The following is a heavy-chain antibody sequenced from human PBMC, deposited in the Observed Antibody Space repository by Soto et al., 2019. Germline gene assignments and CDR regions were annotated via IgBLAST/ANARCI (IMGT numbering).Heavy chain of an antibody. CDR3: XXXXXAAAGYFDY. Sequence: QVQLVQSGAEVKKSGSSVKVSCKASGGTFSSYAISWVRQSPGXXXEWMGGIIPIFGTANYAQKFQGRVTITADESTXTXYMXXXXXXXXXXXXXXXXXXXXAAAGYFDYWGQGTLVTVSS. CDR2: IIPIFGTA. V-gene: IGHV1-69*01. J-gene: IGHJ4*02. D-gene: IGHD6-13*01. CDR1: GGTFSSYA.